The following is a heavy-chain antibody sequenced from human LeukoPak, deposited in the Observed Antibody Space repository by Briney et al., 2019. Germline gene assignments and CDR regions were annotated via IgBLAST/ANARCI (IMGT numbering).Heavy chain of an antibody. D-gene: IGHD5-24*01. CDR2: ISYDGSNK. CDR1: GFTFSSYW. Sequence: GGSLRLSCAASGFTFSSYWMHWVRQAPGKGLEWVAVISYDGSNKYYADSVKGRSTISRDNSKNTLYPQMNSLRAEDTAVYYCAREMATTYDAFDIWGQGTMVTVSS. CDR3: AREMATTYDAFDI. V-gene: IGHV3-30-3*01. J-gene: IGHJ3*02.